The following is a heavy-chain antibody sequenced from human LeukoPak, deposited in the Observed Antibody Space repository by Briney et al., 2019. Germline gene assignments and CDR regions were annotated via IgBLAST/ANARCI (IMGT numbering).Heavy chain of an antibody. J-gene: IGHJ4*02. CDR1: GYSISSGYY. CDR3: ARDRYYYDSSGYPTYYFDY. D-gene: IGHD3-22*01. Sequence: PSETLSLTCTVSGYSISSGYYWGWIRQPPGKGLEWIGSIYHSRSTYYNPSLKSRVTISVDTSKNQFSLKLSSVTAADTAVYYCARDRYYYDSSGYPTYYFDYWGQGTLVTVSS. V-gene: IGHV4-38-2*02. CDR2: IYHSRST.